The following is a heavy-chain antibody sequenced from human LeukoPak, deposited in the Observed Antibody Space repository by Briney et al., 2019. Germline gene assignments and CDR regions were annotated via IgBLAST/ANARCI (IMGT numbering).Heavy chain of an antibody. CDR3: ARVVAYYYGSGSHDAFDI. D-gene: IGHD3-10*01. Sequence: GASVKVSCKASGGTFSSYAISWVRQAPGQGLEWMGRIIPICGTENYAQKFQGRVTITTDDSTSTVYMELSSLRSEDTAVYYCARVVAYYYGSGSHDAFDIWAQGTMVTVSS. V-gene: IGHV1-69*05. CDR1: GGTFSSYA. CDR2: IIPICGTE. J-gene: IGHJ3*02.